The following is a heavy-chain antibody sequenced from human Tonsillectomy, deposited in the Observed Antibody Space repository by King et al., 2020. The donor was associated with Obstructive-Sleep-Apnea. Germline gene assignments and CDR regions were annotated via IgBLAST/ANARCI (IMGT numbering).Heavy chain of an antibody. CDR2: FCYSGDT. D-gene: IGHD3-22*01. V-gene: IGHV4-59*01. J-gene: IGHJ4*02. Sequence: QLQESGPGLVKPSETLSLICTVSGGSIGGYCWSWIRQPPGKGLEWIGYFCYSGDTNYHPSLERPATISVDTSKSQIFLKLNSVTAADTAIYYCTRDRHKGYDYWGQGTLVTVSS. CDR3: TRDRHKGYDY. CDR1: GGSIGGYC.